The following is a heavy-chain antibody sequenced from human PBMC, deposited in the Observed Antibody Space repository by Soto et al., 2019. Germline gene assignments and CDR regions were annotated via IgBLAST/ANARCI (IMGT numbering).Heavy chain of an antibody. J-gene: IGHJ6*02. Sequence: GESLKISCKGSGYSFTSYWIGWVRQMPGKGLEWMGIIYPGDSDTRYNPSFQGQVTISADKSISTAYLQWSSLKASDTAMYYCARSSPVIVVTIRVGYYYYYYGMDVWGQGTTVTVSS. D-gene: IGHD5-12*01. CDR3: ARSSPVIVVTIRVGYYYYYYGMDV. CDR1: GYSFTSYW. V-gene: IGHV5-51*01. CDR2: IYPGDSDT.